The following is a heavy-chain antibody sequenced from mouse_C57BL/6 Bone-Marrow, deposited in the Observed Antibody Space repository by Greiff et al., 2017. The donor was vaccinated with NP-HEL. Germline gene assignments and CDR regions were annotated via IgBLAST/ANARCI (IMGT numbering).Heavy chain of an antibody. J-gene: IGHJ1*03. V-gene: IGHV1-47*01. CDR1: GYTFTTYP. D-gene: IGHD3-3*01. CDR3: ARRGGTLYWDFEV. Sequence: VKLVESGAELVKPGASVKMSCKASGYTFTTYPIEWMKQNPGKSLEWIGNFHPYNDDTKYNEKFKGKATLTVDKSSSTVYLELSRLTSDDSAVYYCARRGGTLYWDFEVWGTGTTVTVSS. CDR2: FHPYNDDT.